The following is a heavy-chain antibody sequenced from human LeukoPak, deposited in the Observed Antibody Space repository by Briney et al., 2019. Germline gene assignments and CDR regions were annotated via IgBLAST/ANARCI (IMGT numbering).Heavy chain of an antibody. CDR3: ARDGGYYYMDV. Sequence: PGGSLRLSCAASGFTFISYAMNWVRQAPGKGLEWVSSIRSSSTYIYYADSVKGRFTVSRDDAKNSLYLQMNSLRADDTAVYYCARDGGYYYMDVWGKGTTVTVSS. CDR2: IRSSSTYI. J-gene: IGHJ6*03. V-gene: IGHV3-21*01. CDR1: GFTFISYA. D-gene: IGHD3-16*01.